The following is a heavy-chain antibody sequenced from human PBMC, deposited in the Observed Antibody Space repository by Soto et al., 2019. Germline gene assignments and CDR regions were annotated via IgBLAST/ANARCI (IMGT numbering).Heavy chain of an antibody. CDR1: GYTFTSYY. V-gene: IGHV1-46*03. D-gene: IGHD6-25*01. CDR3: ARDPVAAAENYYYIDV. Sequence: VASVKVSCKASGYTFTSYYMHWVRQAPGQGLEWMGIINTSAGITGYSQEIQGRVTMHRDTSTSTVYMELSSVSSEDTAVYYCARDPVAAAENYYYIDVWGKGTTVTVFS. J-gene: IGHJ6*03. CDR2: INTSAGIT.